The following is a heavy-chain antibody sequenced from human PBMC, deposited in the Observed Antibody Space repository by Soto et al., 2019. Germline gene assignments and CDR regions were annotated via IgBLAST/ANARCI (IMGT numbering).Heavy chain of an antibody. CDR3: AREPTDIVVVPAGSYMDV. D-gene: IGHD2-2*01. CDR1: GYTFTSYG. CDR2: ISAYNGNT. J-gene: IGHJ6*03. V-gene: IGHV1-18*01. Sequence: GASVKVSYKASGYTFTSYGISWVRQAPGQGLEWMGWISAYNGNTNYAQKLQGRVTMTTDTSTSTAYMELRSLRSDDTAVYYCAREPTDIVVVPAGSYMDVWGKGTTVTVSS.